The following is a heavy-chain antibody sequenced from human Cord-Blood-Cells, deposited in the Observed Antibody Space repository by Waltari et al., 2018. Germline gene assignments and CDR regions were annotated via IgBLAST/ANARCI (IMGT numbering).Heavy chain of an antibody. D-gene: IGHD3-16*01. CDR1: GFTFDDYA. J-gene: IGHJ3*02. Sequence: EVQLVESGGGLVQPGRSLRLSCAASGFTFDDYAMHWVRQARGKGLEWGSGISWNSGSLGYADSVKGRFTISRDNAKNSLYLQMNSLRAEDTALYYCARAGGGQYAFDIWGQGTMVTVSS. CDR2: ISWNSGSL. CDR3: ARAGGGQYAFDI. V-gene: IGHV3-9*01.